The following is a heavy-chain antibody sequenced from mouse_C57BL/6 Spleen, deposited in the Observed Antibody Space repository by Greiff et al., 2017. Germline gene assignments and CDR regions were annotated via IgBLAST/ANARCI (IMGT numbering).Heavy chain of an antibody. V-gene: IGHV5-9-1*02. CDR1: GFTFSSYA. CDR2: ISSGGDYI. D-gene: IGHD3-2*02. J-gene: IGHJ3*01. CDR3: TRDGTAQAPFAY. Sequence: EVHLVESGEGLVKPGGSLKLSCAASGFTFSSYAMSWVRQTPEKRLEWVAYISSGGDYIYYADTVKGRFTISRDNARNTLYLQMSSLKSEDTAMYYCTRDGTAQAPFAYWGQGTLVTVSA.